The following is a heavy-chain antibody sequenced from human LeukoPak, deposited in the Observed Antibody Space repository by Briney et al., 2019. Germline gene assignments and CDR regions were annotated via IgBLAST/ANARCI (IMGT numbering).Heavy chain of an antibody. J-gene: IGHJ5*02. Sequence: GGSLRLSCAASGFTFSSYAMSWVRQAPGKGLEWVSSISVSGGSTYYADSVKSLFTISRDNSKNTLYLQMNSLRAEDTAVYYCAKGGQWLVPANWFDPWGQGTLVTVSS. V-gene: IGHV3-23*01. CDR3: AKGGQWLVPANWFDP. CDR1: GFTFSSYA. CDR2: ISVSGGST. D-gene: IGHD6-19*01.